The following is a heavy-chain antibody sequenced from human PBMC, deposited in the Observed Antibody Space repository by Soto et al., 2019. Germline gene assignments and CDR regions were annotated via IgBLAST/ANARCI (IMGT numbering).Heavy chain of an antibody. J-gene: IGHJ4*02. Sequence: SETLSLTCTVSGDSLSGYYWIWIRQPPGKGLEWIGDFYSSGSPHHNPSLKNRVSISEDRSKNEFSLKLSSVTAADTAIYYCAREFYYDSSGIGFDSWGQGTLVTVSS. CDR3: AREFYYDSSGIGFDS. CDR1: GDSLSGYY. D-gene: IGHD3-22*01. CDR2: FYSSGSP. V-gene: IGHV4-59*01.